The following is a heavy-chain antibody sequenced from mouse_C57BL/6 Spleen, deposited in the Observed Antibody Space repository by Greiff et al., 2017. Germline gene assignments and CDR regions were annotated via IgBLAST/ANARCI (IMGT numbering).Heavy chain of an antibody. V-gene: IGHV1-69*01. CDR3: ARRITTVADV. Sequence: QVHVKQPGAELVMPGASVKLSCKASGYTFTSYWMHWVKQRPGQGLEWIGEIDPSDSYTNYNQKFKGKSTLTVDKSSSTAYMQLSSLTSEDSAVYYCARRITTVADVWGTGTTVTVSS. J-gene: IGHJ1*03. CDR1: GYTFTSYW. D-gene: IGHD1-1*01. CDR2: IDPSDSYT.